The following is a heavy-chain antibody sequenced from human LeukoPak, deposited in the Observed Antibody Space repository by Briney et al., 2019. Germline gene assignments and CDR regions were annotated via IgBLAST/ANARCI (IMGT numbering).Heavy chain of an antibody. V-gene: IGHV4-34*01. CDR1: GGSFSGYY. J-gene: IGHJ5*02. CDR2: INHSGST. D-gene: IGHD2-21*02. CDR3: AVYCGGDCYSGVNNWFDP. Sequence: SETLSLTCAVYGGSFSGYYWSWIRQPPGKGLEWIGEINHSGSTNYNPSLKSRVTISVDKSKNQFSLQLSSVTAADTAVYYCAVYCGGDCYSGVNNWFDPWGQGTLVTVSS.